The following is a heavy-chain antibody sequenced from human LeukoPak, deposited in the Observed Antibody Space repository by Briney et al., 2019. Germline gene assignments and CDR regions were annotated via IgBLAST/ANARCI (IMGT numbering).Heavy chain of an antibody. CDR2: IYPGDSDT. CDR1: TYNFTTFW. V-gene: IGHV5-51*01. CDR3: ARHTTGYYFDY. J-gene: IGHJ4*02. Sequence: GQSLKISCEGSTYNFTTFWIGWVRQMPGKGLEWMGFIYPGDSDTRYSPSFQGQVTISADKSFSTAYLQWSSLKASDSAMYYCARHTTGYYFDYWGQGTLVTITS. D-gene: IGHD1-14*01.